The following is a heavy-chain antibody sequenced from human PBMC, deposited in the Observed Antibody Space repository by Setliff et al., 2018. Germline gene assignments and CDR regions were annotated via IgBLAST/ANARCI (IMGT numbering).Heavy chain of an antibody. CDR3: ARAPAVELVTIRANSWFTY. J-gene: IGHJ4*01. D-gene: IGHD5-18*01. CDR2: ISVYNGDT. V-gene: IGHV1-18*01. CDR1: GYTFRNYA. Sequence: ASVKVSCKASGYTFRNYAFAWVRQAPGQGLEWVGWISVYNGDTNYAQKFQGRVTLTTDTSTSTAYMELRSLTSDDSAFYYCARAPAVELVTIRANSWFTYWGHGTLVTVSS.